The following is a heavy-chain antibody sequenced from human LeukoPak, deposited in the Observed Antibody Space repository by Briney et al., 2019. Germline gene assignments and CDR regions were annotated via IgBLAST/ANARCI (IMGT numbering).Heavy chain of an antibody. CDR1: GYTFTGYY. J-gene: IGHJ4*02. CDR3: ATGQVEPLWFGELLPTSFDY. Sequence: ASVKVSCKASGYTFTGYYIHWVRQAPGQGLEWMGWINPNSGGTNYAQKLQGRVTMTTDTSTSTAYMELRSLRSDDTAVYYCATGQVEPLWFGELLPTSFDYWGQGTLVTVSS. V-gene: IGHV1-2*02. CDR2: INPNSGGT. D-gene: IGHD3-10*01.